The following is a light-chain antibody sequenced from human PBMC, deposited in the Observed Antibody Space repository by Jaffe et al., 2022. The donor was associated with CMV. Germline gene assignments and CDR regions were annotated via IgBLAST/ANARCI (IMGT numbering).Light chain of an antibody. CDR2: DAS. CDR3: QQRTNWPPLT. V-gene: IGKV3-11*01. CDR1: QDVITN. J-gene: IGKJ4*01. Sequence: EIVLTQSPATLSLSPGERATLSCRASQDVITNIAWYQQKPGQAPRLLIYDASNRATGIPARFSGSGSGTDFTLTISSLEPDDFAVYYCQQRTNWPPLTFGGGTKVEIK.